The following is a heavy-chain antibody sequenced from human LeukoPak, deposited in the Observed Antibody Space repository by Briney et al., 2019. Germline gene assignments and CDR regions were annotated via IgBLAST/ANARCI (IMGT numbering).Heavy chain of an antibody. Sequence: GGSLRLSCAASGFTFSDYYMSWVRQAPGKGLEWVAVIWYDGSNKYYADSVKGRFTISRDNSKNTLYLQMNSLRAEDTAVYYCARDQDSLDYWGQGTLVTVSS. V-gene: IGHV3-33*08. CDR2: IWYDGSNK. J-gene: IGHJ4*02. D-gene: IGHD5-18*01. CDR3: ARDQDSLDY. CDR1: GFTFSDYY.